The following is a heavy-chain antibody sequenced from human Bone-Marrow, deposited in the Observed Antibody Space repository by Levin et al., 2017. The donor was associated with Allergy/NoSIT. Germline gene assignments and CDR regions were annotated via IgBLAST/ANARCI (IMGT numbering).Heavy chain of an antibody. J-gene: IGHJ5*02. D-gene: IGHD3-9*01. CDR2: ISSSSSYI. CDR3: ARALPDYDILTGYST. Sequence: PGGSLRLSCAASGFTFSSYSMNWVRQAPGKGLEWVSSISSSSSYIYYADSVKGRFTISRDNAKNSLYLQMNSLRAEDTAVYYCARALPDYDILTGYSTWGQGTLVTVSS. V-gene: IGHV3-21*01. CDR1: GFTFSSYS.